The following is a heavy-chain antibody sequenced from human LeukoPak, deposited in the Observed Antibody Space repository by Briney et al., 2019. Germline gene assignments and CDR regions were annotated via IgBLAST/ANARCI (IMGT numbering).Heavy chain of an antibody. J-gene: IGHJ6*02. CDR2: INHSGST. CDR1: GGSFSGYY. CDR3: ARGRVDIVVVPAANPAYYYYYGMDV. V-gene: IGHV4-34*01. D-gene: IGHD2-2*03. Sequence: PSETLSLTCAVYGGSFSGYYWSWIRQPPGKGLEWIGEINHSGSTNYNPSLRSRVTISVDTSKNQFSLKLSSVTAADTAVYYCARGRVDIVVVPAANPAYYYYYGMDVWGQGTTVTVSS.